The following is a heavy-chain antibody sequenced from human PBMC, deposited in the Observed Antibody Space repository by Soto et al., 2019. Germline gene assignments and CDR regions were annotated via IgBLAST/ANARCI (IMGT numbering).Heavy chain of an antibody. CDR2: IYYSGST. J-gene: IGHJ4*02. V-gene: IGHV4-39*07. CDR1: GGSISSSSYY. CDR3: AREYSYGHDY. D-gene: IGHD5-18*01. Sequence: PSETLSLTCTVSGGSISSSSYYWGWIRQPPGKGLEWIGSIYYSGSTYYNPSLKSRVTISVDTSKNQFSLKLSSVTAADTAVYYCAREYSYGHDYWGQGTRVTVSS.